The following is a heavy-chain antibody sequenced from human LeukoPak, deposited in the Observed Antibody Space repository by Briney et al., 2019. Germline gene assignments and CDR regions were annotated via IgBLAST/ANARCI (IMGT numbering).Heavy chain of an antibody. CDR3: ARDFSGSYFHYGMDV. V-gene: IGHV1-8*01. Sequence: ASVKVSCKASGYTFTSYDINWVRQATGQGLEWMGWMNPNSGNTGYAQKFQGRVTMTRNTSIGTAYMELSSLRSEDTAVYYCARDFSGSYFHYGMDVWGQGTTVTVSS. CDR2: MNPNSGNT. CDR1: GYTFTSYD. D-gene: IGHD1-26*01. J-gene: IGHJ6*02.